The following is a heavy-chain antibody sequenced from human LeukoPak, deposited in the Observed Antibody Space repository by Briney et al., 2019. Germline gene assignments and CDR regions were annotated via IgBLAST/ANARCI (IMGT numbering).Heavy chain of an antibody. CDR1: GGSISGYY. CDR3: ARFDYYDSSGYVSGPFDP. V-gene: IGHV4-4*07. Sequence: SETLSLTCTVSGGSISGYYWSWIRQPAGKGLEWIGRIFTSGSTHYNPSLKSRVTMSVDTSKNQFSLRLSSVTAADTAVYYCARFDYYDSSGYVSGPFDPWGQGTLVTVSS. CDR2: IFTSGST. J-gene: IGHJ5*02. D-gene: IGHD3-22*01.